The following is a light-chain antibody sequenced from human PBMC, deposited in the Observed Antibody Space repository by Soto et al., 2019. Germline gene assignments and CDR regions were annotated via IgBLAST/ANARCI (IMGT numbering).Light chain of an antibody. V-gene: IGLV2-8*01. CDR1: SSDVGGYNY. J-gene: IGLJ2*01. Sequence: QSVLTQPPSASGSPGQSVTISCTGTSSDVGGYNYVSWYQQLPGKAPKLMIYEVIKRPSGVPDRFSGSKSGNTASLTVSGLQAEDEADYYCSSYAGSNNLVFGGGTKLTVL. CDR2: EVI. CDR3: SSYAGSNNLV.